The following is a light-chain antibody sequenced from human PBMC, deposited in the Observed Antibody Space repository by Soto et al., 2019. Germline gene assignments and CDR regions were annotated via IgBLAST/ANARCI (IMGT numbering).Light chain of an antibody. Sequence: QSALTQPPSASGSPGQSVTISCTGTSSDVGGYNFVSWYQQHPGKAPKLMIYEVSKRPSGVPDRFSGYKSGNTASLTVSGLQAEDEADYYCSSYADSKNNVFGGGTKLTVL. CDR2: EVS. CDR1: SSDVGGYNF. J-gene: IGLJ2*01. CDR3: SSYADSKNNV. V-gene: IGLV2-8*01.